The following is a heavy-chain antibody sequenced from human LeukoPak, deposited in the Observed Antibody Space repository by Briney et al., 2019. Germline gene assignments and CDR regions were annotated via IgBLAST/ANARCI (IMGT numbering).Heavy chain of an antibody. D-gene: IGHD3-3*01. CDR3: ARVEGYYDFWSGYSSPLYYYYGMDV. Sequence: ASMKVSCKASGYTFTSYGISWVRQAPGQGLEWMGWISAYNGNTNYAQKLQGRVTMTTDTSTSTAYMELRSLRSDDTAVYYCARVEGYYDFWSGYSSPLYYYYGMDVWGQGTTVTVSS. V-gene: IGHV1-18*01. J-gene: IGHJ6*02. CDR2: ISAYNGNT. CDR1: GYTFTSYG.